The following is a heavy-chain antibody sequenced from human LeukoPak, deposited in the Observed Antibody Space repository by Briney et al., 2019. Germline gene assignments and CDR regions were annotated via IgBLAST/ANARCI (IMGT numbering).Heavy chain of an antibody. CDR2: INHSGST. V-gene: IGHV4-34*01. Sequence: SETLSLTCAVYGGSFSGYYWSWIRQPPGKGLEWIGEINHSGSTNYNPSLKSRVTISVDTSKNQFSLKLSSVTAADTAGYYCARAYDDDYYYYMDVWGKGTTVTVSS. CDR1: GGSFSGYY. CDR3: ARAYDDDYYYYMDV. D-gene: IGHD3-3*01. J-gene: IGHJ6*03.